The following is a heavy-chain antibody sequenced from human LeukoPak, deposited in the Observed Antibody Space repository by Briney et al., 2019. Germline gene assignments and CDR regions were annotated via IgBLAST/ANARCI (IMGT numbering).Heavy chain of an antibody. CDR2: IYTSGST. CDR1: GGSISSGSYY. Sequence: PSQTLSLTCTVSGGSISSGSYYWSWIRQPAGKGLEWIVRIYTSGSTNYNPSLKSRVTISVDTSKNQSSLKLSSVTAADTAVYYCARDPSYDFWSGSQDYYYYMDVWGKGTTVTVSS. V-gene: IGHV4-61*02. J-gene: IGHJ6*03. CDR3: ARDPSYDFWSGSQDYYYYMDV. D-gene: IGHD3-3*01.